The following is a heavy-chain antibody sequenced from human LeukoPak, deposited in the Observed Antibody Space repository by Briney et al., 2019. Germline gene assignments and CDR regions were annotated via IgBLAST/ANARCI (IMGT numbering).Heavy chain of an antibody. V-gene: IGHV4-59*01. CDR1: GGSISSYY. CDR3: AREGMAVGFARFPIFNY. D-gene: IGHD6-19*01. Sequence: SETLSLTCTVSGGSISSYYWNWIRQSLGKGLEWIGDIYYSGSTNYNPSLKSRVTISVDTSKNQFSLRLTSVSAADTAVYYCAREGMAVGFARFPIFNYWGQGTLVTVSS. J-gene: IGHJ4*02. CDR2: IYYSGST.